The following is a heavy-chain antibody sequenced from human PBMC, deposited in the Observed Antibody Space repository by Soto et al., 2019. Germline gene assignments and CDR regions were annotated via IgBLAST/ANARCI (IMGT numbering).Heavy chain of an antibody. J-gene: IGHJ4*02. CDR2: INAGNGNT. D-gene: IGHD2-2*02. CDR3: AKSATVPAAIAY. Sequence: GASVKLSCEASGDTFTSYAMHCVRQAPGQRLEWMGWINAGNGNTKYSQKFQGRVTITRDTSASTAYMELSSLRSEDTAVYYCAKSATVPAAIAYWGQGTLVTVSS. CDR1: GDTFTSYA. V-gene: IGHV1-3*01.